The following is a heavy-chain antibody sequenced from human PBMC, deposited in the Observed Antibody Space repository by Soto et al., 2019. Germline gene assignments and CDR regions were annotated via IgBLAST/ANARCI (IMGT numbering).Heavy chain of an antibody. D-gene: IGHD3-22*01. J-gene: IGHJ4*02. Sequence: GGSLRLSCAVSGFTVSNNYMSWVRQAPGKGLEGVSVIYSGGYTAYADSVKGRFTISRDNSKNTLYLQMNSLRAEDTAVYYCARDRVRLLHRYFLWGQGTLVTVSS. CDR3: ARDRVRLLHRYFL. CDR1: GFTVSNNY. CDR2: IYSGGYT. V-gene: IGHV3-53*05.